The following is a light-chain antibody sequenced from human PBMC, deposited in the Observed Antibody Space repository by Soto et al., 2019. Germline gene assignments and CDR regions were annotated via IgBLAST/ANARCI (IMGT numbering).Light chain of an antibody. J-gene: IGKJ5*01. V-gene: IGKV3-20*01. CDR1: QTVTNDY. CDR3: QQYNNWPPIT. CDR2: DAS. Sequence: EIVLTQSPGTLSLSPGERATLSRRASQTVTNDYLAWYQQKDGQAPRLLIYDASTRATGIPDRFSGSGSGPEYTLTISRLEPEDFAVYSCQQYNNWPPITFGQGTRLEI.